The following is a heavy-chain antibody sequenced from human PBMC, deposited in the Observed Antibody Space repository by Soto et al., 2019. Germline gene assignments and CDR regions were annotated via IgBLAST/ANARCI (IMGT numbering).Heavy chain of an antibody. D-gene: IGHD6-25*01. CDR2: MYPGTSDI. V-gene: IGHV5-51*01. CDR3: ATQRDFYYGMDV. J-gene: IGHJ6*02. Sequence: LKISCKGSGYKFSNLWLGWVRQMPGEGLECIGVMYPGTSDIRYSPSFQGQVTISADNSISTAYLHWNSLKASDTALYYCATQRDFYYGMDVWGQGTTVTVSS. CDR1: GYKFSNLW.